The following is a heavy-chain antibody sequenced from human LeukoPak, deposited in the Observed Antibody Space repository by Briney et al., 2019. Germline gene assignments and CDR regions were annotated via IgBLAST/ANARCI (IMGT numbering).Heavy chain of an antibody. CDR2: ISGSGGST. J-gene: IGHJ4*02. CDR1: GFTFSSYA. V-gene: IGHV3-23*01. D-gene: IGHD3-22*01. CDR3: ANGVTYYYDSSGYSPLDY. Sequence: GGSLRLSCAASGFTFSSYAMSWVRQAPGKGLEWVSAISGSGGSTYYAVSVKGRFTISRDNSKNTLYLQMNSLRAEDTAVYYCANGVTYYYDSSGYSPLDYWGQGTLVTVSS.